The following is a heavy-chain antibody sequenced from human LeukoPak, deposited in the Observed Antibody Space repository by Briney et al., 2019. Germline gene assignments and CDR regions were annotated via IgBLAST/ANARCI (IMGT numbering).Heavy chain of an antibody. D-gene: IGHD4-11*01. CDR3: ANDYRGAFDI. CDR2: INHSGST. J-gene: IGHJ3*02. V-gene: IGHV4-34*01. CDR1: GGSFSGYY. Sequence: SETLSLTCAVYGGSFSGYYWSWIRQPPGKGLEWIGEINHSGSTNYNPSLKSRVTISVDTSKNQFSLKLSSVTAADTAVYYCANDYRGAFDIWGQGTMVTVSS.